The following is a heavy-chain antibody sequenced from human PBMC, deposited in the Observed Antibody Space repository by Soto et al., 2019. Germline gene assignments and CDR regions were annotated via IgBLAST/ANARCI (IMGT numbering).Heavy chain of an antibody. J-gene: IGHJ4*02. CDR1: GGSISSGDYY. CDR2: IYYSGST. CDR3: ARDQYYYDSSGPQIDY. Sequence: SETLSLTCTVSGGSISSGDYYWSWIRQPPGKGLEWIGYIYYSGSTYYNPSLKSRVTISVDTSKNQFSLKLSSVTAADTAVYYCARDQYYYDSSGPQIDYWGQGTLVTVSS. D-gene: IGHD3-22*01. V-gene: IGHV4-30-4*01.